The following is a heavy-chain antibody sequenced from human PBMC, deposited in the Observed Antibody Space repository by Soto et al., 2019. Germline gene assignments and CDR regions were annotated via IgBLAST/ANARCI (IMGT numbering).Heavy chain of an antibody. D-gene: IGHD3-10*01. Sequence: QVQLVESGGGVVQPGRSLRLSCAASGFTFSSYAMHWVRQAPGKGLEWVAVISYDGSNKYYADSVKGRFTISRDNSKNTLYLQMNSLRAEDTAVYYCAREFYGSGAFDIWGQGTMVTVSS. CDR3: AREFYGSGAFDI. CDR1: GFTFSSYA. CDR2: ISYDGSNK. J-gene: IGHJ3*02. V-gene: IGHV3-30-3*01.